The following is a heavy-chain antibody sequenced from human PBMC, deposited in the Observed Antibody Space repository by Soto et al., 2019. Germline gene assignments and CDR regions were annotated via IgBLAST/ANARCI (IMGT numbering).Heavy chain of an antibody. CDR1: GFSLTTTGVG. V-gene: IGHV2-5*02. CDR2: IYWDDDK. Sequence: QITLKESGPTLVKPTQTLTLTCTFSGFSLTTTGVGVGWIRQPPGKTLEWLALIYWDDDKRFTPSLNSRLTINKHTSKNLGVLTLTNMHPAETATYFCAHRTTTVPWWFDPCGQGAMVTVSS. CDR3: AHRTTTVPWWFDP. J-gene: IGHJ5*02. D-gene: IGHD4-17*01.